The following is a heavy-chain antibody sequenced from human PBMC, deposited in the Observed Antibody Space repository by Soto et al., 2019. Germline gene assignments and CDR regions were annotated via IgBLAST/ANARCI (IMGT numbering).Heavy chain of an antibody. J-gene: IGHJ6*02. CDR1: GGSISSYY. Sequence: SETLSLTCTVSGGSISSYYWSWIQQPPGKGLEWIGYIYYSGSTNYNPSLKSRVTISVDTSKNQFSLKLSSVTAADTAVYYCARKTTVTTGYYYYYGMDVWGQGTTVTVSS. CDR3: ARKTTVTTGYYYYYGMDV. V-gene: IGHV4-59*01. D-gene: IGHD4-17*01. CDR2: IYYSGST.